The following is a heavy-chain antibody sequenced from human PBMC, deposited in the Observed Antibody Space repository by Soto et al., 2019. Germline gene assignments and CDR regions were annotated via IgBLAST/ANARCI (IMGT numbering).Heavy chain of an antibody. CDR2: ISAYNGNT. CDR1: GYTFTSYG. D-gene: IGHD2-2*01. Sequence: ASVKVSCKASGYTFTSYGISWVRQAPGQGLEWMGWISAYNGNTNYAQKLQGRVTMTTDTSTSTAYMELRSLRSDDAAVYYCAALGYCSSTSCYARAYWGQGTLVTVSS. V-gene: IGHV1-18*01. CDR3: AALGYCSSTSCYARAY. J-gene: IGHJ4*02.